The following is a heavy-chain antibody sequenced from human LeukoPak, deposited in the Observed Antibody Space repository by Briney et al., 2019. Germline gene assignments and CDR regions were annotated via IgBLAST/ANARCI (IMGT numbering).Heavy chain of an antibody. Sequence: GGSLRLSCAASGFTFDDYGMSWVRQAPGKGLEWVSGINWNGGSTGYADCVKGPFTISRDNAKNSLYLQMNSLRAEDTALYHCARMRYCSSTSCYYYYMDVWGKGTTVTVSS. D-gene: IGHD2-2*01. CDR3: ARMRYCSSTSCYYYYMDV. CDR2: INWNGGST. J-gene: IGHJ6*03. CDR1: GFTFDDYG. V-gene: IGHV3-20*01.